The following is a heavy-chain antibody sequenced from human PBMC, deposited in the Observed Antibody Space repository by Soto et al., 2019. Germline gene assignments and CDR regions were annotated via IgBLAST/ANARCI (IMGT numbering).Heavy chain of an antibody. V-gene: IGHV4-38-2*02. J-gene: IGHJ5*02. D-gene: IGHD2-21*02. Sequence: TLSLTCAVSGYSISSGYYWGWIRQPPGKGLEWIGSIYHSGSTYYNPSLKSRVTISVDTSKNQFSLKLSSVTAADTAVYYCARDLSLSVVVTDWFDPWGQGTLVTVSS. CDR1: GYSISSGYY. CDR2: IYHSGST. CDR3: ARDLSLSVVVTDWFDP.